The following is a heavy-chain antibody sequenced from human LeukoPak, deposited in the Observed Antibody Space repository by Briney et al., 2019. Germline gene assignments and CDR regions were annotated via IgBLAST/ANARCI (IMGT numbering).Heavy chain of an antibody. J-gene: IGHJ4*02. CDR2: INPNSGGT. CDR3: ASGPTRYSPHPYFDY. CDR1: GYTFTAYY. V-gene: IGHV1-2*02. Sequence: GASVKVSCKASGYTFTAYYMHWVRQAPGQGLEWMGWINPNSGGTNYAQKFQGGVTMTRDTSINTVYMELSRLTSDDTAVYSCASGPTRYSPHPYFDYWGQGTLVTVSS. D-gene: IGHD5-18*01.